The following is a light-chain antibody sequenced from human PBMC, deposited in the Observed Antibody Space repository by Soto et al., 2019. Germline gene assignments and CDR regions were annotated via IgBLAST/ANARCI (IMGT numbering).Light chain of an antibody. V-gene: IGKV3-20*01. CDR3: QQYDSSFT. Sequence: VLTQSPATLSLSPGERATLSCTASQHVTTTYIAWYQQKFGQAPRLLIYGASTRATGTPDTFTGGGFGTDFTLTISRVEPEDFAVYYCQQYDSSFTFGGGTQVEMK. J-gene: IGKJ4*01. CDR1: QHVTTTY. CDR2: GAS.